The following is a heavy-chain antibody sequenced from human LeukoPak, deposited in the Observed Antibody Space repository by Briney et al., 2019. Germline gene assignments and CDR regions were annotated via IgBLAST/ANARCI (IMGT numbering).Heavy chain of an antibody. CDR1: GFTFSSYA. V-gene: IGHV3-23*01. J-gene: IGHJ1*01. D-gene: IGHD6-19*01. CDR2: ISGSGGST. Sequence: GGSLRLSCAASGFTFSSYAMAWVRPAPGKGLEGVSIISGSGGSTYYADSVKGRFTISRDNSKNILYLQMNSLRAEDTAVYYCAKDRSSGWFPHRYFQDWGQGTLVTVSS. CDR3: AKDRSSGWFPHRYFQD.